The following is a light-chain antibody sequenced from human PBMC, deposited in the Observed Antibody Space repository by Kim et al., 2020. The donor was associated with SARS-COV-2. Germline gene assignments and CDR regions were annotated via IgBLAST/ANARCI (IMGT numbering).Light chain of an antibody. J-gene: IGKJ3*01. V-gene: IGKV3-20*01. CDR1: QSLSSPY. CDR2: RAS. CDR3: QQYDRPPVT. Sequence: IVLTQSPCTLSVSPGEKATLSCRASQSLSSPYLAWYQQKHGQAPSLLISRASLRATGVPDRFSGSGSGTDFTLTISRVETEDSAMYYCQQYDRPPVTFGPGTKVDIK.